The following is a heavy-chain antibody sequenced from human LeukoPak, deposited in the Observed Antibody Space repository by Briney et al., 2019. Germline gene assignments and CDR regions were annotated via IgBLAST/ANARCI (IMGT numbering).Heavy chain of an antibody. CDR3: ATSRGSWPDYFDY. J-gene: IGHJ4*02. V-gene: IGHV3-48*03. CDR2: ISTSGSTI. Sequence: GGSLRLSCAASGFTFSSYEMNWVRQAPGKGLDWVSYISTSGSTIYYADSVKGRFTISRDNAKNSLYLQMNSLRAEGTAVYYCATSRGSWPDYFDYWGQGTLVTVSS. CDR1: GFTFSSYE. D-gene: IGHD6-13*01.